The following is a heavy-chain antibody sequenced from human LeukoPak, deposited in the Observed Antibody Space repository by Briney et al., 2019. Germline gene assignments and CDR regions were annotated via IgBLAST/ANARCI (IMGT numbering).Heavy chain of an antibody. D-gene: IGHD3-22*01. V-gene: IGHV4-30-4*01. Sequence: SQTLSLTCTVSGGSISSGDYYWSWIRQPPGKGLVWIACMYYSGSTYYNPSFKSRVTMSTDTSKNQLSLKLSSVTAADTAVYYCARPYYYDSRIDPWGQGILVAVSS. J-gene: IGHJ5*02. CDR2: MYYSGST. CDR3: ARPYYYDSRIDP. CDR1: GGSISSGDYY.